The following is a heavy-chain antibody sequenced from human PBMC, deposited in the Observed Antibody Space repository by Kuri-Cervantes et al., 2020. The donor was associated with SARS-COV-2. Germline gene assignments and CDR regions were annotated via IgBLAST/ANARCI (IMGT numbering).Heavy chain of an antibody. J-gene: IGHJ4*02. Sequence: GESLKISCAASGFSFSNYWMHWVRQAPGKGLVWVSRIYTEGSTASYADSVKGRFTISRDNAKNTLFLQMNSLRAEDTAVYYCARDVDPYYDYWSGSAGYWGQGTLVTVSS. V-gene: IGHV3-74*01. D-gene: IGHD3-3*01. CDR3: ARDVDPYYDYWSGSAGY. CDR2: IYTEGSTA. CDR1: GFSFSNYW.